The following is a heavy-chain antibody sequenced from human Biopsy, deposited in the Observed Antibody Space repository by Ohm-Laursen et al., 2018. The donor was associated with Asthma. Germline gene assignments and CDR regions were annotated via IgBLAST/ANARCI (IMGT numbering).Heavy chain of an antibody. V-gene: IGHV4-59*11. D-gene: IGHD2-15*01. Sequence: SETLSLTWTVSGGSIRSHDWTWIRLPPGKGLEYIGDVSHTGSTNYNPSLKSRVTMSLDTSKNQFSLRLTSVPPADTAVYYCARLADCSGGACYSYGWFDPWGRGTRVTVSS. CDR3: ARLADCSGGACYSYGWFDP. CDR1: GGSIRSHD. J-gene: IGHJ5*02. CDR2: VSHTGST.